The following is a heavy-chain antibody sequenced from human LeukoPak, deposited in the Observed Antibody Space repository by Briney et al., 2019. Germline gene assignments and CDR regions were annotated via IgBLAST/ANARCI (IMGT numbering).Heavy chain of an antibody. CDR2: IYPGDYDT. J-gene: IGHJ3*02. D-gene: IGHD3-22*01. Sequence: GESLKISCKGSGYSFTSYWIGWVRQMPGKGLEWMGIIYPGDYDTRYSPSFQGQVTISADKSISTAYLQWSSLKASDTAMYYCARSREDSYYYDSSGYRDAFDIWGQGTMVTVSS. V-gene: IGHV5-51*01. CDR1: GYSFTSYW. CDR3: ARSREDSYYYDSSGYRDAFDI.